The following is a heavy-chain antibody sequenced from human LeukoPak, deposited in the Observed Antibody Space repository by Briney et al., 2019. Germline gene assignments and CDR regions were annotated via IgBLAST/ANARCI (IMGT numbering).Heavy chain of an antibody. J-gene: IGHJ4*02. D-gene: IGHD3-10*01. CDR1: GGSISSSSYY. CDR3: ARDHLTSPYYYGSGSYYNRSEFDY. Sequence: KPSETLSLTCTVSGGSISSSSYYWGWIRQPPGKGLEWIGSIYHSGSTYYNPSLKSRVTISVDTSKNQFSLKLSSVTAADTAVYYCARDHLTSPYYYGSGSYYNRSEFDYWGQGTLVTVSS. CDR2: IYHSGST. V-gene: IGHV4-39*07.